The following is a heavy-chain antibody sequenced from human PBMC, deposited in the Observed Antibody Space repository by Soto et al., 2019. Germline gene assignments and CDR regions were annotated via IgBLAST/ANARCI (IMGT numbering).Heavy chain of an antibody. CDR2: VSGRGGSA. D-gene: IGHD2-21*01. J-gene: IGHJ2*01. Sequence: EVQLLESGGGLVQRGGSLRLSCAASGFIFNNYAMTWVRQAPGKGLEWVARVSGRGGSAYYADSVKGRLTISRDNSNNTLYLQMTNVRGEDTDVYYCVRRAGGAVVWYYELWGRGTLVSVFS. CDR3: VRRAGGAVVWYYEL. V-gene: IGHV3-23*01. CDR1: GFIFNNYA.